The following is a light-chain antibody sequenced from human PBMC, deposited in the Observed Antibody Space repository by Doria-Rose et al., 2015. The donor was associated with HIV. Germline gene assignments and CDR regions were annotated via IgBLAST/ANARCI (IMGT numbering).Light chain of an antibody. CDR1: QRVKSRY. J-gene: IGKJ5*01. CDR2: DAS. Sequence: TQSPGTLSLSPGERATLSCRASQRVKSRYLAWYQHKPGQAPRRLIYDASTRATGIPDRFSGSGSGTDFTLTISRLEPEDVAVYYCQQYGTSRGTFGQGTRLEIK. CDR3: QQYGTSRGT. V-gene: IGKV3-20*01.